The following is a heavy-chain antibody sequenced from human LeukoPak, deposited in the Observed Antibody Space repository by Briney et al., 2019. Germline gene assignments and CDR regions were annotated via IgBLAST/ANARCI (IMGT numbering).Heavy chain of an antibody. Sequence: RPGPTLGLPCADSGVSFNSYDMRWVRQTPGKGLEWVAVISYDGGNKYYADSVNGRFTISKDNSKNTLYLQMNSLRAEDTAVYYCAKDTVVAYFDYWGQGTLVTVSS. CDR2: ISYDGGNK. J-gene: IGHJ4*02. CDR3: AKDTVVAYFDY. CDR1: GVSFNSYD. D-gene: IGHD2-15*01. V-gene: IGHV3-30*18.